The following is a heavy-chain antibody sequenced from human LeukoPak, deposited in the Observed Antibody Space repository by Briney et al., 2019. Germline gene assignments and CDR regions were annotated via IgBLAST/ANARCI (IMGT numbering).Heavy chain of an antibody. CDR1: GHTFTSYD. D-gene: IGHD3-9*01. CDR2: MNPNSGNT. CDR3: ARARGGYYDILTGYLRPNWFDP. Sequence: ASVKVSCKASGHTFTSYDINWVRQATGQGLEWMGWMNPNSGNTGYAQKFQGRVTMTRNTSISTAYMELSSLRSEDTAVYYCARARGGYYDILTGYLRPNWFDPWGQGTLVTVSS. J-gene: IGHJ5*02. V-gene: IGHV1-8*01.